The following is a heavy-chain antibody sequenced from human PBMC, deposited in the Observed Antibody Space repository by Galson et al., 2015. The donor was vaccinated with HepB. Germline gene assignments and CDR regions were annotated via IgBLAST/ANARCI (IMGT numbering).Heavy chain of an antibody. Sequence: SLRLSCAASGFTVSSNYMNWVRQAPGKGLEWVSAIYSGGNTYYADSVNGRFTISRDNSKNTMYLQMDGLRAEDTAVYYCAREGPNYYGSGWFVPWGQGTLVTVSS. CDR3: AREGPNYYGSGWFVP. CDR2: IYSGGNT. V-gene: IGHV3-66*01. J-gene: IGHJ5*02. D-gene: IGHD3-10*01. CDR1: GFTVSSNY.